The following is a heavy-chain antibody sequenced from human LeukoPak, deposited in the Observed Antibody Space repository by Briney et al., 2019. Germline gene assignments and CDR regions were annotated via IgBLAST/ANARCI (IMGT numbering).Heavy chain of an antibody. J-gene: IGHJ5*01. CDR2: ISGTGGAT. D-gene: IGHD2-21*01. CDR1: GFSFGNYA. CDR3: VKDPRDTYGTNWFVS. Sequence: PRGSLRLSCVASGFSFGNYAMSWVRQAPGKGLQWVSQISGTGGATWYAGFARDRFTISRDNSKKTLYLQMSGLRVEDTAMYYCVKDPRDTYGTNWFVSWGQGTLLIVSS. V-gene: IGHV3-23*01.